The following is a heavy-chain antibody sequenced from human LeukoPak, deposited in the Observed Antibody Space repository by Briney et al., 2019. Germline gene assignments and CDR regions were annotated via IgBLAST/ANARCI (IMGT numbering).Heavy chain of an antibody. V-gene: IGHV4-59*12. CDR3: ARERAAAAKAAFDI. Sequence: SETLSLTCTVSGGSISSYYWSWIRQPPGKGLEWIGSIYHSGSTYYNPSLKSRVTISVDTSKNQFSLKLSSVTAADTAVYYCARERAAAAKAAFDIWGQGTMVTVSS. CDR1: GGSISSYY. D-gene: IGHD6-13*01. J-gene: IGHJ3*02. CDR2: IYHSGST.